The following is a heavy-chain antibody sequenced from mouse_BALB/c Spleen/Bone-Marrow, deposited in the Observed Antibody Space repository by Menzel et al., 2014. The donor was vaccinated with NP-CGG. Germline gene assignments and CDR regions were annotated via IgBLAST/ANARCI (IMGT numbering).Heavy chain of an antibody. D-gene: IGHD1-2*01. J-gene: IGHJ4*01. Sequence: VQLQQSGAELVRPGTSVKVSCKASGYAFANYLIEWVKQRPGQGLEWIGVINPGSSGTDYNEKFKGKATLTADKSSSTAYMRLSSPTSDDSAVYFCARSISAATAMDYWGQGTSVTVSS. CDR2: INPGSSGT. CDR3: ARSISAATAMDY. V-gene: IGHV1-54*01. CDR1: GYAFANYL.